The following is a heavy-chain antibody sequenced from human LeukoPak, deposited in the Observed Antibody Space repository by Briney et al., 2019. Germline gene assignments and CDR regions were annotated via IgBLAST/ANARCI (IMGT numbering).Heavy chain of an antibody. CDR1: GDSISRSTYY. J-gene: IGHJ4*02. V-gene: IGHV4-39*02. CDR2: VYYGRSP. CDR3: ARSSGTGTFSY. Sequence: SETLSLTCTVSGDSISRSTYYWAWIRQPPGEGLEWIGSVYYGRSPYFNPSLESRATISVDTSKNHFSLKMSSVTAADTAVYYCARSSGTGTFSYWGRGTLVTVSS. D-gene: IGHD6-25*01.